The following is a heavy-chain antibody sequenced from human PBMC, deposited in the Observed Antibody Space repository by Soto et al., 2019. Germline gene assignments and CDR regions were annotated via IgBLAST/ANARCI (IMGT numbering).Heavy chain of an antibody. CDR3: VKGGCSSTSCSTSNFDY. CDR2: ISSNGGST. V-gene: IGHV3-64D*06. J-gene: IGHJ4*02. D-gene: IGHD2-2*01. CDR1: GFPFSRYA. Sequence: PGGSLRLSCSASGFPFSRYAMHWVRQAPGKGLEYVSAISSNGGSTYYADSVKGRFTISRDNSKNTRYLQMSSLSAEDTAVYYCVKGGCSSTSCSTSNFDYWGQGTLVTVSS.